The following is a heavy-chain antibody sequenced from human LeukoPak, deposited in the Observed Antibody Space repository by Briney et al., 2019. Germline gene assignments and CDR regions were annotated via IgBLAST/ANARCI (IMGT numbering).Heavy chain of an antibody. CDR3: ARPGRGYSYGSFDY. CDR2: INSDGSSA. D-gene: IGHD5-18*01. Sequence: GGSLRLSCAASGFTFSNYWMTWVREAPGKGLVWVSAINSDGSSATYADSVEGRFTISRDNAKNTLYLQMNSLRAEDTAVYYCARPGRGYSYGSFDYWGQGTLVTVSS. V-gene: IGHV3-74*01. CDR1: GFTFSNYW. J-gene: IGHJ4*02.